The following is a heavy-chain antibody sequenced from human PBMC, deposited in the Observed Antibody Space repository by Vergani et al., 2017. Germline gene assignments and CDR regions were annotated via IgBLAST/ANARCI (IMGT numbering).Heavy chain of an antibody. V-gene: IGHV3-23*01. CDR3: ARLQPVLYPGIAAACH. CDR1: GFTFSNSA. D-gene: IGHD6-13*01. CDR2: ISGPGLST. Sequence: EVHLLESGGGLVQSGGSLRLSCAASGFTFSNSAVSWVRQAPGRGLAWVSSISGPGLSTYYEDSVKGRFSISRDKAKNSLYLQMNSLRAEDTAVYYCARLQPVLYPGIAAACHWGQGTLVTVSS. J-gene: IGHJ4*02.